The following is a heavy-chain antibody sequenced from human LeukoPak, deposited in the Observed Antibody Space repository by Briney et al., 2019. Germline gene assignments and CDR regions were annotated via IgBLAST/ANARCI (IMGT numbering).Heavy chain of an antibody. V-gene: IGHV1-8*01. D-gene: IGHD3-3*01. J-gene: IGHJ4*02. CDR1: GYTFTDYD. CDR2: INPNTGNT. CDR3: ARDRASPYDFWSGYYPVDY. Sequence: ASVKVSCKASGYTFTDYDINWVRQAPGQGLEWMGWINPNTGNTGFAQKFQGRVTLTRDTSISTAYMEVSSLRPEDTAVYYCARDRASPYDFWSGYYPVDYWGQGTLVTVSS.